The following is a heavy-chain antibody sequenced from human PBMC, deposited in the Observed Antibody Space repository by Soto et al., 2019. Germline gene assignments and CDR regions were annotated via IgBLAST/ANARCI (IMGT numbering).Heavy chain of an antibody. Sequence: GGSLRLSCAASGFTSSIYWMHWVRQAPGKGLVWVSRIKSDGSGISYADSVRGRFTISRDSAKNTLYLQMNSLRAEDTAVYYCENSYWPVGNYWGQGIPVTVSS. CDR3: ENSYWPVGNY. D-gene: IGHD1-26*01. J-gene: IGHJ4*02. CDR2: IKSDGSGI. V-gene: IGHV3-74*01. CDR1: GFTSSIYW.